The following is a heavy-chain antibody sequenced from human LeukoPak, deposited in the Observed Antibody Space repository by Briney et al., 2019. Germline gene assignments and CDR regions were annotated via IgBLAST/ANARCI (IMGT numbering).Heavy chain of an antibody. Sequence: SETLSLTCTVSGGSISSYYWSWIRQPPGKGLEWIGYIYYSGSTNYNPSLKSRVTISVDTSKNQFSLQLNSVTPEDTAVYYCARRVGSSGWHYGMDVWGQGTTVTVSS. V-gene: IGHV4-59*12. CDR3: ARRVGSSGWHYGMDV. J-gene: IGHJ6*02. D-gene: IGHD6-19*01. CDR1: GGSISSYY. CDR2: IYYSGST.